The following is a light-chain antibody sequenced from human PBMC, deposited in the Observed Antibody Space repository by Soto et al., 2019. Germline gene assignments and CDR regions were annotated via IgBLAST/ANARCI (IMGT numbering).Light chain of an antibody. CDR3: SSYTSSTTRGV. V-gene: IGLV2-14*01. CDR2: EVS. CDR1: SSDVGGYNY. J-gene: IGLJ3*02. Sequence: QSALTQSASVSGSPGQSITISCTGTSSDVGGYNYVSWYQQHPGKAPKLMIYEVSNRPSGVSNRFSGSKSGNTASLTISGLQAEDEADYYCSSYTSSTTRGVFGGGTKLTVL.